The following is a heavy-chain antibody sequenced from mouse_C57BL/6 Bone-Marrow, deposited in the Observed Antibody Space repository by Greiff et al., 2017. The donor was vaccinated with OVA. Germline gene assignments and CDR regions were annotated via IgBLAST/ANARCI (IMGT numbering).Heavy chain of an antibody. J-gene: IGHJ4*01. CDR3: ARWYDGYYVRAMDY. V-gene: IGHV1-9*01. D-gene: IGHD2-3*01. CDR2: ILPGSGST. Sequence: VQLQQSGAELMKPGASVKLSCKATGYTFTGYWIEWVKQRPGHGLEWIGEILPGSGSTNDNEKFKGKATFTADTSSNTAYMQLSSLTTEDSAIYYCARWYDGYYVRAMDYWGQGTSVTVSS. CDR1: GYTFTGYW.